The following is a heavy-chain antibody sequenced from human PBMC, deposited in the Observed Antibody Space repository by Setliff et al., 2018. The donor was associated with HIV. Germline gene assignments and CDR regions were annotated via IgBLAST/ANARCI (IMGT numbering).Heavy chain of an antibody. V-gene: IGHV4-38-2*01. D-gene: IGHD6-13*01. CDR3: ARHESGRSSSWSNFDY. CDR2: IYHSGST. J-gene: IGHJ4*02. CDR1: GYSIRSGYY. Sequence: PSETLSLTCAVSGYSIRSGYYWGWIRQPPGEGLEWIGSIYHSGSTYYNPSLKSRVSISVDTSKNQFSLKLSSVTAADTAVYYCARHESGRSSSWSNFDYWGQGTLVTVSS.